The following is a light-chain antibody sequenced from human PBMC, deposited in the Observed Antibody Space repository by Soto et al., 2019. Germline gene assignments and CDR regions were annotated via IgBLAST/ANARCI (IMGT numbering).Light chain of an antibody. Sequence: QSVLTQPASVSGSPGQSITISCAGSSTDVGGYNYVSWYQQHPGKAPKLMIYDVRNRPSGISYRFSGSKSDNTDSLTISGLQPEDEADYYCSYYINTGTYVFGTGTKLTVL. CDR1: STDVGGYNY. CDR3: SYYINTGTYV. V-gene: IGLV2-14*01. CDR2: DVR. J-gene: IGLJ1*01.